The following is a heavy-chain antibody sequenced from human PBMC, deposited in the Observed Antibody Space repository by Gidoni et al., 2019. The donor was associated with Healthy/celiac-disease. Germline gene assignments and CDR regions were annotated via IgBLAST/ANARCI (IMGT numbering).Heavy chain of an antibody. V-gene: IGHV3-30*03. CDR1: GFSFSSYG. CDR3: ARGLLRDSYNWGAFDY. J-gene: IGHJ4*02. Sequence: QVQLVESGGGVVQPGRSQRLSCAASGFSFSSYGMHWVRQAPGKGMEWVAVISSDGTNKNYEDSVKGRFIISRDNSKNTLYLQMNSLRGEDTAVYYCARGLLRDSYNWGAFDYWGQGTVVTVSS. CDR2: ISSDGTNK. D-gene: IGHD1-1*01.